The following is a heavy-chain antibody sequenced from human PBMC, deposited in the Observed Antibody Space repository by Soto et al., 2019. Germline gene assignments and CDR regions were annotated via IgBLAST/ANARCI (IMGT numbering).Heavy chain of an antibody. CDR2: MNPNSGDT. J-gene: IGHJ6*03. CDR3: ERVRGGATATLDYWYFDMDV. V-gene: IGHV1-2*02. Sequence: QVQLVQSGAEVKKPGASVTVSCKASGYRFSDYYLHWVRQAPGQGPERMGWMNPNSGDTKYAQKFKGRVTMTRDTAVRTAFMELNWLKSDDTAVDYCERVRGGATATLDYWYFDMDVWGIGTTVTVSS. D-gene: IGHD5-12*01. CDR1: GYRFSDYY.